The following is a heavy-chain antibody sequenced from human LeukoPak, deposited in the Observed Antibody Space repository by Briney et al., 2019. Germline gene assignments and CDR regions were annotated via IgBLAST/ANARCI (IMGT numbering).Heavy chain of an antibody. V-gene: IGHV1-69*05. CDR3: ASRIAAAGPYYYFMDV. D-gene: IGHD6-13*01. CDR1: GGTFSSYA. J-gene: IGHJ6*03. CDR2: IIPIFGTA. Sequence: SVKVSCKASGGTFSSYAISWVRQAPGQGLEWMGGIIPIFGTANYAQKFQGRVTITTDESTSTAYMELSSLRSEDTAVYYCASRIAAAGPYYYFMDVWGKGTTVTVSS.